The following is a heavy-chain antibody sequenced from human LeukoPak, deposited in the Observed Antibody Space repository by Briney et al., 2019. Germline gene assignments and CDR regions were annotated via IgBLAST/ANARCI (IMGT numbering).Heavy chain of an antibody. CDR2: INAGNGNT. CDR3: ARTTRSWYEDNDAFDI. D-gene: IGHD6-13*01. Sequence: GASVKVSCKASGHTSTTYAIHWVRQVPGQGLEWMGWINAGNGNTRYSQNFQGRVTITRDTSATTAYMELSSLRSEDTAVYYCARTTRSWYEDNDAFDIWGQGTTVTVSS. CDR1: GHTSTTYA. J-gene: IGHJ3*02. V-gene: IGHV1-3*01.